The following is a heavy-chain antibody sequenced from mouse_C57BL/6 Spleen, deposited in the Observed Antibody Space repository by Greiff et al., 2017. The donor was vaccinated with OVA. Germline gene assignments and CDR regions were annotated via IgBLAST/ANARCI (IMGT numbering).Heavy chain of an antibody. Sequence: EVMLVESGGGLVKPGGSLKLSCAASGFTFSSYAMSWVRQTPEKRLEWVATISDGGSYTYYPDNVKGRFTISRDNAKNNLYLQMSHLKSEDTAMYYCARDHYSNYALFAYWGQGTLVTVSA. CDR3: ARDHYSNYALFAY. D-gene: IGHD2-5*01. CDR1: GFTFSSYA. J-gene: IGHJ3*01. CDR2: ISDGGSYT. V-gene: IGHV5-4*01.